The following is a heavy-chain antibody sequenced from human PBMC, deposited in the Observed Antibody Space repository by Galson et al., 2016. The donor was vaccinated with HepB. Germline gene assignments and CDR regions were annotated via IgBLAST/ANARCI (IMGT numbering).Heavy chain of an antibody. V-gene: IGHV5-51*01. CDR1: GYTFNTYW. Sequence: QSGAEVKKPGESLKISCKGSGYTFNTYWIGWVRQMPGKGLEWMGIIYPGDSDTRYNPAFQGQVTIPADKSINTAYIQWTSLKASDTAMYYCARRGSGWLLEFWGQGTLVTVSS. CDR2: IYPGDSDT. CDR3: ARRGSGWLLEF. J-gene: IGHJ4*02. D-gene: IGHD6-19*01.